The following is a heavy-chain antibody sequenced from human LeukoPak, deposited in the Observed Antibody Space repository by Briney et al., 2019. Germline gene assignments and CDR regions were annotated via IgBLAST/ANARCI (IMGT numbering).Heavy chain of an antibody. V-gene: IGHV1-69*04. CDR1: GYTFTSYY. CDR3: AREGWFDP. Sequence: SVKVSCKASGYTFTSYYMHWVRQAPGQGLEWMGRIIPILGIANYAQKFQGRVTITADKSTSTAYMELSSLRSEDTAVYYCAREGWFDPWGQGTLVTVSS. CDR2: IIPILGIA. J-gene: IGHJ5*02.